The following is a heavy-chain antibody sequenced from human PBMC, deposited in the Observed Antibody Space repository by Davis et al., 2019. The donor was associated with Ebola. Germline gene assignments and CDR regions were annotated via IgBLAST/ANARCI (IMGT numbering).Heavy chain of an antibody. V-gene: IGHV3-23*01. CDR1: GFTVSSNY. D-gene: IGHD1-26*01. CDR3: VRGALGTTSDY. J-gene: IGHJ4*02. Sequence: GGSLRLSCAASGFTVSSNYMSWVRQAPGKGLEWVSAISGSGGSTYYADSVKGRFTISRDNSKNTLYLQMNSLRAEDTAVYYCVRGALGTTSDYWGQGTLVTVSS. CDR2: ISGSGGST.